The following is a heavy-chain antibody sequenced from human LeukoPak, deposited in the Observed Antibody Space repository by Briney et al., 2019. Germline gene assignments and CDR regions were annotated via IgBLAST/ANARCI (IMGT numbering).Heavy chain of an antibody. CDR2: IYYSGST. D-gene: IGHD1-26*01. CDR1: GGSISSSSYY. V-gene: IGHV4-39*01. J-gene: IGHJ4*02. Sequence: PSETLSLTCTVSGGSISSSSYYWGWIRQPPGKGLEWIGSIYYSGSTYYNPSLKSRVTISVDTSKNQFSLKLSSVTAADTAVYYCARLASPIRGATPHYFDYWGQGTLVTVSS. CDR3: ARLASPIRGATPHYFDY.